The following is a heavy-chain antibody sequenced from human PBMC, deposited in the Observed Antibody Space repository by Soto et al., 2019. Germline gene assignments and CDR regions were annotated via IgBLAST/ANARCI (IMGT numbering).Heavy chain of an antibody. V-gene: IGHV3-30-3*01. CDR3: ARGGGFCGADCYKGGIDY. D-gene: IGHD2-21*02. CDR1: GFTFSPYT. Sequence: GGSLRLASAASGFTFSPYTMHWVRQTPGKGLEWVAVISYDGSDKYYAGSVRGRFTISRDNSKNTLFLQMNSLRAEDTALYYCARGGGFCGADCYKGGIDYWGQGALVTVSS. CDR2: ISYDGSDK. J-gene: IGHJ4*02.